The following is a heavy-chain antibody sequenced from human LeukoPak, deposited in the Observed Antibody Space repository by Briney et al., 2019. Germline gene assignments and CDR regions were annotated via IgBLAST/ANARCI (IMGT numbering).Heavy chain of an antibody. CDR1: GFTFSSYA. J-gene: IGHJ4*02. V-gene: IGHV3-33*03. CDR2: IWYDGSHK. D-gene: IGHD2-21*01. Sequence: PGGSLRLSCAASGFTFSSYAMSWVRQAPGKGLEWVGMIWYDGSHKKYADSVEARFSISRDTSKNMLYLQMNSLRADDTAVYYCVRGIPIPAAHPIDYWGQGSLVTVSS. CDR3: VRGIPIPAAHPIDY.